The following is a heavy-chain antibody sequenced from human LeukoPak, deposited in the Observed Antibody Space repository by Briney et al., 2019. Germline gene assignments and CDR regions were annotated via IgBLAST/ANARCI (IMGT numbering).Heavy chain of an antibody. CDR2: ISAYNGNT. J-gene: IGHJ3*02. D-gene: IGHD5-18*01. V-gene: IGHV1-18*01. CDR3: ARDPPHSRGYSYSDHAFDI. CDR1: GYTFTSYG. Sequence: ASVKVSCKASGYTFTSYGISWVRQAPGQGLEWMGWISAYNGNTNYAQKLQGRVTMTTDTSTSTAYMELRSLRSDDTAVYYCARDPPHSRGYSYSDHAFDIRGQGTMVTVSS.